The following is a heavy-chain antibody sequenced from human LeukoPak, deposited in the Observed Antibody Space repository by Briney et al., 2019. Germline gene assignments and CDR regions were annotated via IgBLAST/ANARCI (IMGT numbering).Heavy chain of an antibody. J-gene: IGHJ5*02. CDR3: AKAPWGASSTDWFDP. D-gene: IGHD6-6*01. Sequence: GGSLSLSCAASGFTFSSYWVSWVRQAPGKGLEWVANIKQDGSEKYYVDSVKGRLTISRDNPKNTLYLQMNSLRAEDTAVYYCAKAPWGASSTDWFDPWGQGTLVTVSS. CDR2: IKQDGSEK. V-gene: IGHV3-7*01. CDR1: GFTFSSYW.